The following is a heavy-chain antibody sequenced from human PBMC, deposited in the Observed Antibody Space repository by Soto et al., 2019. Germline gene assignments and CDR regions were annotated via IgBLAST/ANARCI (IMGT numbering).Heavy chain of an antibody. J-gene: IGHJ3*02. Sequence: EVQLVESGGGLVQPGGSLRLSCAASGFTFSSYWMHWVRQAPGKGLVWVSRVNSDVSSTNYADSVRGRFTISRDNAKDARYMKMNRLSAEDTAVYYCAREGNYGTHHDAFDTWGQGTMVSASS. D-gene: IGHD1-7*01. V-gene: IGHV3-74*01. CDR3: AREGNYGTHHDAFDT. CDR1: GFTFSSYW. CDR2: VNSDVSST.